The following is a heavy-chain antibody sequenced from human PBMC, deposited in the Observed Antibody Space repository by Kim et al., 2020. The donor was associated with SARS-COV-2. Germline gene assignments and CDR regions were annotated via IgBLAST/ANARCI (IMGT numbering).Heavy chain of an antibody. CDR2: ISDSGGRT. CDR3: SASDY. V-gene: IGHV3-23*01. J-gene: IGHJ4*02. Sequence: ISDSGGRTHYADSVKGRFTISRDNSKNTLYLQVSSLRAEDTAVYYCSASDYWGQGTLVTVSS.